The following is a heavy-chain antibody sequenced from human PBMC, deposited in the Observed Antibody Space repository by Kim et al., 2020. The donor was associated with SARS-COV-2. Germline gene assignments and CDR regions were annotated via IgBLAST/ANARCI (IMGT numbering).Heavy chain of an antibody. CDR3: ARVAGWFDP. J-gene: IGHJ5*02. D-gene: IGHD5-12*01. Sequence: GASLKISCKGSGYSFTSYWISWVRQMPGKGLEWMGRIDPSDSYTNYSPSFQGNVTISADKPISTAYLQGSSLKASDTAMYYCARVAGWFDPWGQGTLVTVSS. CDR1: GYSFTSYW. CDR2: IDPSDSYT. V-gene: IGHV5-10-1*01.